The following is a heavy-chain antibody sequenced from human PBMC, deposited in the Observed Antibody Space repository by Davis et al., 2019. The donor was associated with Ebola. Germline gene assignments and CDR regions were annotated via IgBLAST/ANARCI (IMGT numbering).Heavy chain of an antibody. CDR1: GGSISSSSYY. D-gene: IGHD3-16*01. CDR2: IYYSGST. V-gene: IGHV4-39*07. CDR3: ARVGYYYYGMDV. J-gene: IGHJ6*02. Sequence: TETLSLTCTVSGGSISSSSYYWGWIRQPPGKGLEWIGSIYYSGSTYYNPSLKSRVTISVDTSKNQFSLKLSSVTAADTAVYYCARVGYYYYGMDVWGQGTTVTVSS.